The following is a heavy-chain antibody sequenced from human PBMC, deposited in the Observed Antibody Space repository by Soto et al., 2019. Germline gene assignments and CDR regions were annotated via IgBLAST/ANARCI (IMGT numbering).Heavy chain of an antibody. D-gene: IGHD3-10*01. CDR2: IYYSGST. V-gene: IGHV4-39*01. CDR1: GGSISSSSYY. CDR3: ARRSGRDGYNYLDY. J-gene: IGHJ4*02. Sequence: KTSETLSLTCTVSGGSISSSSYYWGWIRQPPGKGLEWIGSIYYSGSTYYNPSLKSRVTISVDTSKNQFSLKLSSVTAADTAVYYCARRSGRDGYNYLDYWGQGTLVTSPQ.